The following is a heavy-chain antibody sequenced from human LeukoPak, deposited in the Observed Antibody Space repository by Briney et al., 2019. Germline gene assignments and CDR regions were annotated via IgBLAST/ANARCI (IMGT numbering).Heavy chain of an antibody. CDR3: ARVISGGWYYFDY. V-gene: IGHV4-4*07. CDR1: GGSISSYY. D-gene: IGHD6-19*01. CDR2: FYASGST. Sequence: SETLSLTCTVSGGSISSYYWSWIRQPAGKGLEWIGHFYASGSTNYNPSLKSRVTMSVDTSKNQFSLKLNSVTAADTAVYYCARVISGGWYYFDYWGQGTLVTVSS. J-gene: IGHJ4*02.